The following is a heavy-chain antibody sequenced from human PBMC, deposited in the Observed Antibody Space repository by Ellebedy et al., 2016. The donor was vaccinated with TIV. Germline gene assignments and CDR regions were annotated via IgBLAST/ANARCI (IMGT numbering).Heavy chain of an antibody. Sequence: GESLKISCAASGFTFSPYAMAWVRQAPGKGLEWVSGIVGSGAQKYADSVNGRFTISRDNSKRTVDLQMNSLRAEDTAVYFCAKDRTPGDGYWVFDNWGQGTLVSVSS. J-gene: IGHJ4*02. CDR3: AKDRTPGDGYWVFDN. D-gene: IGHD5-18*01. CDR2: IVGSGA. CDR1: GFTFSPYA. V-gene: IGHV3-23*01.